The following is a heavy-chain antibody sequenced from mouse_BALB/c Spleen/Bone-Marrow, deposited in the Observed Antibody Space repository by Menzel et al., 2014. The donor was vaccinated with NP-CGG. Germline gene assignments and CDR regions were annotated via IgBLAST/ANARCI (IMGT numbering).Heavy chain of an antibody. CDR3: TREHGWYCDV. J-gene: IGHJ1*01. Sequence: VQLKDSGPELVKPGASVKVSCKASGYSFTDYNMYWVKQSHGKSLEWIGYIGPYNGGTTYNQKFKGKATLTADKSSSTAFMHLNSPTSEDSSVYYCTREHGWYCDVWGAGTTVTVSS. CDR2: IGPYNGGT. CDR1: GYSFTDYN. V-gene: IGHV1S135*01.